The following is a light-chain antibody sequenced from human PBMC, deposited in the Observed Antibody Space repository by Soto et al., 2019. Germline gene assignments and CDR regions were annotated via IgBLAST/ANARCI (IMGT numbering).Light chain of an antibody. J-gene: IGKJ2*01. CDR2: AAS. V-gene: IGKV1-39*01. Sequence: DIQMTQSPSSLSASVGDRVTITCRASQSINSHLNWYQQKPGKAPKLLIYAASSLEGGVPSRFSGRGSGTDFTLTISSLQPEDFATYCCQQSDSTPYTFGQGTKLEI. CDR1: QSINSH. CDR3: QQSDSTPYT.